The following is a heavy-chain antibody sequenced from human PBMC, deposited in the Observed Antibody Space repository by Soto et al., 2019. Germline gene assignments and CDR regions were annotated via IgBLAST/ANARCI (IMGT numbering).Heavy chain of an antibody. CDR2: IYYSGST. Sequence: QVQLQESGPGLVKPSETLSLTCTVSGGSISSYYWSWIRQPPGKGLEWIGYIYYSGSTNYNPSLKSRVTISVDTSKNQFSLKLSSVIAADTAVYYCARCGVGYSSSWYSPFDYWGQGTLVTVSS. CDR3: ARCGVGYSSSWYSPFDY. V-gene: IGHV4-59*08. CDR1: GGSISSYY. D-gene: IGHD6-13*01. J-gene: IGHJ4*02.